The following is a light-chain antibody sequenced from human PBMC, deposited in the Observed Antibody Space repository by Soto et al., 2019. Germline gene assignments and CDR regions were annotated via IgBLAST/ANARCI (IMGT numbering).Light chain of an antibody. CDR1: QTVSRYY. Sequence: VLTQXXXTLSLSPGGRAILSCRASQTVSRYYLSWYQKKPGQPPRLLIYGASTRATGVPDRXXXXXXXXXFTLTISSLQPEDFAVYYCQQALTFGGGTTVEXK. CDR3: QQALT. J-gene: IGKJ4*01. CDR2: GAS. V-gene: IGKV3D-7*01.